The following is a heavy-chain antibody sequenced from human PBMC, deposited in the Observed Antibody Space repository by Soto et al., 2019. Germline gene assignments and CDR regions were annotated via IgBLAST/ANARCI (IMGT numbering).Heavy chain of an antibody. CDR1: GYTFINKD. D-gene: IGHD3-3*01. CDR3: ARGWKDFWSGPTPEDYYYGMDV. J-gene: IGHJ6*02. CDR2: MDIKNDYT. V-gene: IGHV1-8*01. Sequence: ASVKVSCKASGYTFINKDITWVRQAAGQGLEWMGWMDIKNDYTVYAQKFKGRVTMTRDTSIDTAYMELSSLRSEDTAVYYCARGWKDFWSGPTPEDYYYGMDVWGQGTTVTVSS.